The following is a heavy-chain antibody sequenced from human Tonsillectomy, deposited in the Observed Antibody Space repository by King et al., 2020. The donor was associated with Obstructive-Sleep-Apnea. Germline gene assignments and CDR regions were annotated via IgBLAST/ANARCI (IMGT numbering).Heavy chain of an antibody. CDR1: GGSISSGGYY. CDR2: IFYSGST. D-gene: IGHD3-9*01. CDR3: ARANMLTGYSPNWFDP. J-gene: IGHJ5*02. Sequence: QLQESGPGLVKPSQTLSLTCTVSGGSISSGGYYWSWIRQHPGKGLEWIGYIFYSGSTYYNPSLKRRVIISVDTSKKQFSLKLSSVTAADTAVYYCARANMLTGYSPNWFDPWGQGTLVTVSS. V-gene: IGHV4-31*03.